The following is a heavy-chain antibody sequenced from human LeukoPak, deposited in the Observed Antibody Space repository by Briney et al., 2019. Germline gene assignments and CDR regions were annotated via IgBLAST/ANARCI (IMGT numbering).Heavy chain of an antibody. J-gene: IGHJ4*02. V-gene: IGHV3-23*01. CDR2: ISGSGGST. D-gene: IGHD2-2*01. CDR1: GFTFSSYE. CDR3: AKDSWDIVVVPAANFDY. Sequence: GGSLRLSCAASGFTFSSYEMNWVRQAPGKGLEWVSAISGSGGSTYYADSVKGRFTISRDNSKNTLYLQMNSLRAEDTAVYYCAKDSWDIVVVPAANFDYWGQGTLVTVSS.